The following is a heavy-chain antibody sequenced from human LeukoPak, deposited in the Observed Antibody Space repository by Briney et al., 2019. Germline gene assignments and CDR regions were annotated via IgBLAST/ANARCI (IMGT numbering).Heavy chain of an antibody. CDR2: INPSGGST. V-gene: IGHV1-46*01. D-gene: IGHD2-15*01. J-gene: IGHJ5*02. CDR1: GYTFTSYY. Sequence: ASVKVSCKASGYTFTSYYMHWVRQAPGQGLEWMGIINPSGGSTSYAQKFQGRVTMTRDMSTSTVYMELSSLRSEDTAVYYCATTRYCSGGSCYDTAHWFDPWGQGTLVTVSS. CDR3: ATTRYCSGGSCYDTAHWFDP.